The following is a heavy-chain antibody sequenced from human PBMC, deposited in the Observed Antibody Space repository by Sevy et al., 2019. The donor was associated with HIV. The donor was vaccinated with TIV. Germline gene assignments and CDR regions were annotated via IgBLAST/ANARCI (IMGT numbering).Heavy chain of an antibody. V-gene: IGHV4-30-4*01. Sequence: SETLSLTCTVSGGSISSGDYYWSWIRQPPGKGLEWIGYIYYSGSTYYNPSLKSRVTISVDTSKNQFSLKRSSVTAADTAVYYCARGQGGRGPYYYDSSGYCDYWGQGTLVTVSS. J-gene: IGHJ4*02. CDR2: IYYSGST. D-gene: IGHD3-22*01. CDR3: ARGQGGRGPYYYDSSGYCDY. CDR1: GGSISSGDYY.